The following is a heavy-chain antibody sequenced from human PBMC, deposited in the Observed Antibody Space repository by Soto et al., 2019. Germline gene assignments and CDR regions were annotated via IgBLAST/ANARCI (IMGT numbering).Heavy chain of an antibody. Sequence: SVKVSWKASGGTFSSYAISWVRQAPGQGLEWMGGIIPIFGTANCAQKFQGRVTITADESTSTAYLELSSLRSEDTAVYYCATLGIAADGNYSFYGMDVWGQGPSVTI. CDR1: GGTFSSYA. V-gene: IGHV1-69*13. CDR2: IIPIFGTA. D-gene: IGHD6-13*01. CDR3: ATLGIAADGNYSFYGMDV. J-gene: IGHJ6*02.